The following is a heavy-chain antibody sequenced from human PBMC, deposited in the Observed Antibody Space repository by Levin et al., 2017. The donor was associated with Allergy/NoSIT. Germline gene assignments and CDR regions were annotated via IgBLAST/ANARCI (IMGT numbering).Heavy chain of an antibody. CDR3: ARALSGYSSNHGY. CDR2: INSDGSST. J-gene: IGHJ4*02. Sequence: GESLKISCAASGFTFSSYWMHWVRQAPGKGLVWVSRINSDGSSTSYADFVKGRFTISRDNAKNTLYLQMNSLRADDTAVYYCARALSGYSSNHGYWGQGTLVTVSS. V-gene: IGHV3-74*01. D-gene: IGHD6-13*01. CDR1: GFTFSSYW.